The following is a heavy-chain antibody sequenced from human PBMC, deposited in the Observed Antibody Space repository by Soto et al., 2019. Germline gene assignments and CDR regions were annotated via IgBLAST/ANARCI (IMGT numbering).Heavy chain of an antibody. CDR1: GFTFISYS. V-gene: IGHV3-48*02. J-gene: IGHJ4*02. CDR3: ARVDSGSYYAFDY. CDR2: ISSSSTGI. Sequence: GGSLRLSCASSGFTFISYSMNWVRQAPGKGLEWVSYISSSSTGIFYADSVKGRFTISRDNAKNSLYLQMNSLRDEDTAVYYCARVDSGSYYAFDYWGQGILVTVSS. D-gene: IGHD1-26*01.